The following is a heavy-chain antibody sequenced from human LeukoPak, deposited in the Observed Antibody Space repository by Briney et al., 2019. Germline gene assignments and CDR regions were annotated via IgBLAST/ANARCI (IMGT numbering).Heavy chain of an antibody. CDR1: GFTFSSYA. D-gene: IGHD6-19*01. Sequence: PGRSLRLSCAASGFTFSSYAMHWVRQAPGKGLEWVAVISYDGSNKYYADSVKGRFTISRDNSKNTLYLQMNSLRAEDTAVYYCATGIAVAGSFDYWGQGTLVTASS. V-gene: IGHV3-30-3*01. CDR2: ISYDGSNK. CDR3: ATGIAVAGSFDY. J-gene: IGHJ4*02.